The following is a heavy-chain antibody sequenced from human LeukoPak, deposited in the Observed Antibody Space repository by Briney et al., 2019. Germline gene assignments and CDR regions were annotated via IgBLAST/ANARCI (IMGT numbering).Heavy chain of an antibody. CDR3: ARRSYYLDY. D-gene: IGHD3-10*01. V-gene: IGHV3-7*04. CDR2: IKQDGSEK. Sequence: GGSLRLSCAASGFTFSTYNMNWVRQAPGKGLEWVANIKQDGSEKYYVDSVKGRFTISRDNVKNSLYLQMNSLRAEDTAVYYCARRSYYLDYWGQGTLVTVSS. CDR1: GFTFSTYN. J-gene: IGHJ4*02.